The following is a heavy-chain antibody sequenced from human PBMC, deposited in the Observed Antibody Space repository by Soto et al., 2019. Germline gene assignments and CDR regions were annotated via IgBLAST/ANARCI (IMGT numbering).Heavy chain of an antibody. J-gene: IGHJ4*02. CDR1: GLAFSNYA. Sequence: EAQLLESGGGLVQPVGSLRLSCAASGLAFSNYAMTWVRQAPGKGLEWVSIITASGYSAYYGGAVKGLFTTARDNSRSTLDLQMYRMRAYDMACYYCAKGDLLWDPFDCWFQGTLVSGST. CDR3: AKGDLLWDPFDC. D-gene: IGHD1-26*01. V-gene: IGHV3-23*01. CDR2: ITASGYSA.